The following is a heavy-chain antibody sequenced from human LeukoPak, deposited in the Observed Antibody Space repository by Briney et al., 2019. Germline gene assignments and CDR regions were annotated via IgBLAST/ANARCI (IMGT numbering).Heavy chain of an antibody. J-gene: IGHJ5*02. Sequence: PSETLSLTCTVSAGSISSYYWSCIRQPAGEGLEWIGRIYTSGSTNYNPSLKSRVTMSVDTSKNQFSLKLSSVTAADTAVYYCARDPASQYYDFWSGYSGVNWFDPWGQGTLVTVSS. CDR1: AGSISSYY. CDR2: IYTSGST. D-gene: IGHD3-3*01. V-gene: IGHV4-4*07. CDR3: ARDPASQYYDFWSGYSGVNWFDP.